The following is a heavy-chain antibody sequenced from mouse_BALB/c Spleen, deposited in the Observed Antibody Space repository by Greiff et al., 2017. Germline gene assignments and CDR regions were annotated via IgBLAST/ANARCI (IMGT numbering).Heavy chain of an antibody. Sequence: DVQLQESGPGLVKPSQSLSLTCSVTGYSITSGYYWNWIRQFPGNKLEWMGYISYDGSNNYNPSLKNRISITRDTSKNQFFLKLNSVTTEDTATYYCARIYYDYEFAYWGQGTLVTVSA. J-gene: IGHJ3*01. CDR1: GYSITSGYY. D-gene: IGHD2-4*01. CDR3: ARIYYDYEFAY. CDR2: ISYDGSN. V-gene: IGHV3-6*02.